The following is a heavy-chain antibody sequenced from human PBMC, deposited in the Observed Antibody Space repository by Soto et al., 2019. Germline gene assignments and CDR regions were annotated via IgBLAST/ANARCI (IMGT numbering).Heavy chain of an antibody. V-gene: IGHV3-23*01. CDR3: AKDYTVAADPSSVILFDD. CDR1: GFTFNHYA. J-gene: IGHJ4*02. CDR2: IIANGGT. Sequence: GGALRLSCAASGFTFNHYAMSWVRQAPAKGLEWVSIIIANGGTFYADSVNGRFTISRDNSKKTVYLQMSSLRVEDTAIYYCAKDYTVAADPSSVILFDDWGQGALVTV. D-gene: IGHD2-15*01.